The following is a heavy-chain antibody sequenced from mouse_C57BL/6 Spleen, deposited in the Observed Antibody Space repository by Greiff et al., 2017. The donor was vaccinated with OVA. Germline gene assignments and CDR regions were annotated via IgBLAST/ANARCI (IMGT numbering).Heavy chain of an antibody. J-gene: IGHJ3*01. CDR1: GYTFTSYW. CDR3: ANYDYDEGFAY. V-gene: IGHV1-55*01. Sequence: QVQLQQPGAELVKPGASVKLSCKASGYTFTSYWITWVKQRPGQGLEWIGDINPGSGSTNYNEKFKSKATLTVDTSSSTAYMQLSSLTSEDSAVYYCANYDYDEGFAYWGQGTLVTVSA. D-gene: IGHD2-4*01. CDR2: INPGSGST.